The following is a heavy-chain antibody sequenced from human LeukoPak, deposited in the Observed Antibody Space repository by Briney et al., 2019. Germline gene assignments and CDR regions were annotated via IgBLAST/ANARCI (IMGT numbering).Heavy chain of an antibody. V-gene: IGHV3-23*01. J-gene: IGHJ4*02. CDR2: ISGNGYST. CDR3: EKVNGCSAGGAAA. D-gene: IGHD2-15*01. CDR1: GFAVSSNY. Sequence: PGGSLRLSCAASGFAVSSNYMSWVRQAPGKGLEWVSGISGNGYSTYYADSVKGRFTISRDNSKNTLSLQMNSLRAEDTAVYYCEKVNGCSAGGAAAWGQEPLVTVS.